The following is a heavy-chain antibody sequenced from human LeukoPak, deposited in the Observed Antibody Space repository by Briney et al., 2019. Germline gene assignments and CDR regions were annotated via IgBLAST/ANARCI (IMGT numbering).Heavy chain of an antibody. J-gene: IGHJ3*02. CDR2: IYASGST. CDR1: GGSISSYF. CDR3: AREYSSSSGKNAFDI. Sequence: SETLSLTCTVSGGSISSYFWSWTRQPAGKGLEWIGRIYASGSTNYNPSLKSRVTMSVDTSKNQFSLKLTSVTAADTAVYYCAREYSSSSGKNAFDIWGQGTMVTVSS. V-gene: IGHV4-4*07. D-gene: IGHD6-6*01.